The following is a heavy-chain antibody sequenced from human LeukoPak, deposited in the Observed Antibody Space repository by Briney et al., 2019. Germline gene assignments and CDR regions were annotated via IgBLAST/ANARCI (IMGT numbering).Heavy chain of an antibody. D-gene: IGHD4-17*01. V-gene: IGHV3-30*02. CDR2: IRYDGSNK. CDR3: ARVGDSGDYTLDC. Sequence: GGSLRLSCAASGFTFSGYAMSWVRQAPGKGLEWVAFIRYDGSNKYYADSGKGRFTISRDNSKNTLYLQMNSLRAEDTAVYYCARVGDSGDYTLDCWGQGTLGTV. J-gene: IGHJ4*02. CDR1: GFTFSGYA.